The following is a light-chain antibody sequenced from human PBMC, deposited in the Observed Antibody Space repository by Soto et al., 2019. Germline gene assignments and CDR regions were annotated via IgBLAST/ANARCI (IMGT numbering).Light chain of an antibody. V-gene: IGLV1-40*01. CDR1: NIGAGSD. J-gene: IGLJ2*01. Sequence: QSVLTQPPSVSGAPGQRVTISRSNIGAGSDVHWYQHLPGTAPKLLIYGNNNRPSGVPDRFSGSKSGTSASLAVTGLQAEDEGDYYCQSYDSRLSGWFFGGGTKLTVL. CDR3: QSYDSRLSGWF. CDR2: GNN.